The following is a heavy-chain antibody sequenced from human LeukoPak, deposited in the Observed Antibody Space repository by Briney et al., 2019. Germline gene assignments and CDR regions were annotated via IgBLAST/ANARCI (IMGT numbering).Heavy chain of an antibody. CDR3: ATHLQGTTYYYFDY. V-gene: IGHV4-34*01. D-gene: IGHD1-1*01. Sequence: SETLSLTCAVYGGSFSGYYWSWIRQPPGKGLEWIGEISHSGSTHYNPSLKSRVTISLDTSKNQFSLKLSSVTAADTAMYYCATHLQGTTYYYFDYWGQGTLVTVSS. J-gene: IGHJ4*02. CDR2: ISHSGST. CDR1: GGSFSGYY.